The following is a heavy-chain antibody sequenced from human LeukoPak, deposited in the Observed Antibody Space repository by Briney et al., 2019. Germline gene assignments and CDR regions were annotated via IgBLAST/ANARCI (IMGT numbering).Heavy chain of an antibody. CDR2: ISHDRSNN. V-gene: IGHV3-30-3*01. Sequence: PGGSLRLSCAASGFTFSNYAMHWARQAPGKGLEWVAFISHDRSNNCHADSVKGRFTISRDNSKNTLYLQMNSLRAEDTAVYYCASIDTAMVRGFDYWGQGTLVTVSS. CDR3: ASIDTAMVRGFDY. D-gene: IGHD5-18*01. J-gene: IGHJ4*02. CDR1: GFTFSNYA.